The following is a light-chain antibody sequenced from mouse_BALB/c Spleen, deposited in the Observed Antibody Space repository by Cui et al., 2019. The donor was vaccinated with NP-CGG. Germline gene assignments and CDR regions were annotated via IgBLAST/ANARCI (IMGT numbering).Light chain of an antibody. J-gene: IGLJ1*01. CDR2: GTN. Sequence: QIVVTQESAPSTSPGETVTLTCRSSTGAGTTSNYANWVQEKPDHLFTGLIGGTNNRAPGVPARFSGSLIGDKAALTITGAQTEDEAIYFCALWYSNHWVFGGGTKLTVL. CDR3: ALWYSNHWV. V-gene: IGLV1*01. CDR1: TGAGTTSNY.